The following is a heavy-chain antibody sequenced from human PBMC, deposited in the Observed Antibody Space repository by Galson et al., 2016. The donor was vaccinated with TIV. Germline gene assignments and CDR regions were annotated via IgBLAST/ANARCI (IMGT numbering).Heavy chain of an antibody. D-gene: IGHD3-10*01. CDR1: GYAFADYY. CDR3: ARSYGVNDFEI. Sequence: SVKVSCKASGYAFADYYIHWVRQAPGRGLEWMGWINPKTGGTNYAEKFQGGVAMSRDTSTSTVQMELSRLRSGDTDVYYCARSYGVNDFEIWGQGTKVTVSS. CDR2: INPKTGGT. J-gene: IGHJ3*02. V-gene: IGHV1-2*02.